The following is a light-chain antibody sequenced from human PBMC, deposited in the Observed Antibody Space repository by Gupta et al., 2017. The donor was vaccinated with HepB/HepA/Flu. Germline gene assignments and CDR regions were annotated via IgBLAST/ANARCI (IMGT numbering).Light chain of an antibody. CDR2: DVT. CDR3: SSYSRTNTFI. Sequence: QSALAQPRSVSGSPGQSVTLSCPRTSSDVAYGYVSWYQQHPAKAPYLIIYDVTGRPSGVPVRFSGSKSGNTASLTISGLQAEEEADYHGSSYSRTNTFIFGGGTTVTVL. V-gene: IGLV2-11*01. J-gene: IGLJ2*01. CDR1: SSDVAYGY.